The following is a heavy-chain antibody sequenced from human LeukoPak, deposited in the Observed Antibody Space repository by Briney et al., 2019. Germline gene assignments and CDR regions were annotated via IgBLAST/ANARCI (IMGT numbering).Heavy chain of an antibody. CDR1: GFTFSDYG. J-gene: IGHJ4*02. Sequence: PGGSLRLSCAASGFTFSDYGMHWVRQAPGKGLEWVAVIIYDGSDKFYADSVKGRFTISRDNSKNTLYLQMNSLRAEDTAVYYCAKDSSYYSDSSGFDYWGPGTLVTVSS. CDR3: AKDSSYYSDSSGFDY. V-gene: IGHV3-30*18. D-gene: IGHD3-22*01. CDR2: IIYDGSDK.